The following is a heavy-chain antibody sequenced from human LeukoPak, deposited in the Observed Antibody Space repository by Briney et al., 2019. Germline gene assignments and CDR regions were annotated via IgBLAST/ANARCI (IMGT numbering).Heavy chain of an antibody. D-gene: IGHD6-13*01. J-gene: IGHJ6*03. CDR2: IYHSGST. CDR1: GGSISSSDYY. Sequence: PSETLSLTCTVSGGSISSSDYYWGWIRQPPGKGLEWIGSIYHSGSTYYNPSLKSRVTIAVETSKNQFSLKLSSVTAADTAVYYCARDEGGYSSSLSYFYYMDVWGKGTTVTVSS. V-gene: IGHV4-39*07. CDR3: ARDEGGYSSSLSYFYYMDV.